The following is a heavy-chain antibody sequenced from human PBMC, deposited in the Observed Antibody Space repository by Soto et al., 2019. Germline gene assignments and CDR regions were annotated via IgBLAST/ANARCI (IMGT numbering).Heavy chain of an antibody. Sequence: PSATLSLTCAVYGGSFSGYYWSWIRQPPGKGLEWIGEINHSGSTNYNPSLKSRVTISVDTSKNQFSLKLSSVTAADTAVYYCARHRGWSIAARTAVFDPWGQGTLVTVSS. CDR3: ARHRGWSIAARTAVFDP. CDR1: GGSFSGYY. CDR2: INHSGST. D-gene: IGHD6-6*01. V-gene: IGHV4-34*01. J-gene: IGHJ5*02.